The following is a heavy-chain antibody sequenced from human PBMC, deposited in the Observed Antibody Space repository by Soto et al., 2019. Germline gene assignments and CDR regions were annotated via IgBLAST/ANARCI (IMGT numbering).Heavy chain of an antibody. CDR1: GFTFSSYA. Sequence: GGSLRRSCAASGFTFSSYAMSWVRQAPGKGLECVSAISGSGGSTYYPDSVKGRFTISRDNSKKTLYLQMTSLRAEDTAVYYCAKDNGGVVTWFDYWGQGPLVTVS. V-gene: IGHV3-23*01. D-gene: IGHD3-3*01. CDR3: AKDNGGVVTWFDY. CDR2: ISGSGGST. J-gene: IGHJ4*02.